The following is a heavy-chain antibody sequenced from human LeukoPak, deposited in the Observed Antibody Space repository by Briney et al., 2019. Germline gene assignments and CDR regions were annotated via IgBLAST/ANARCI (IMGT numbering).Heavy chain of an antibody. CDR1: GFTFSSYS. D-gene: IGHD6-19*01. J-gene: IGHJ6*02. V-gene: IGHV3-21*01. Sequence: GGSLRLSCAASGFTFSSYSMNWVRPAPGEGLEWVSFISSTTSYKYDADSVKGRFTISRDNDKNSLYLQMNSLRAEDTAVYYCARGRSGWSPYYYYGMDVWGQGTTGTVSS. CDR2: ISSTTSYK. CDR3: ARGRSGWSPYYYYGMDV.